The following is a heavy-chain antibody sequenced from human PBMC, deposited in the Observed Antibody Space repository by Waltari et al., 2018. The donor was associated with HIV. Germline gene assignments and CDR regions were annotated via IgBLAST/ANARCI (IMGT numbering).Heavy chain of an antibody. V-gene: IGHV1-46*01. J-gene: IGHJ6*02. CDR3: ARDEGGGEYNDFWSGLDYYGMDV. CDR1: GYTFTSYY. D-gene: IGHD3-3*01. CDR2: INPSGGTK. Sequence: QLQLVQSGAEVKKPGASVKVSCKASGYTFTSYYIHWVRQAPGQGLEWMGIINPSGGTKRYGQKCQGRVTMTRDTSTRTVYMELSSLRSEDTAVYYCARDEGGGEYNDFWSGLDYYGMDVWGQGTTVTVSS.